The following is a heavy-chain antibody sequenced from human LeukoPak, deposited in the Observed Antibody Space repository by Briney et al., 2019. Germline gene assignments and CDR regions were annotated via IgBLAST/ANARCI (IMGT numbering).Heavy chain of an antibody. D-gene: IGHD4-11*01. CDR1: DDSITMYY. V-gene: IGHV4-59*01. CDR2: VDHTGST. CDR3: ARGRVSSSTWYSTYYYFFYMDF. J-gene: IGHJ6*03. Sequence: SETLSLTCTVSDDSITMYYWTWIRQPPGKGLEWIGYVDHTGSTRFNPSLHGRVSISRDTSKNFFSLRLRSVTAADTAVYFCARGRVSSSTWYSTYYYFFYMDFWGKGPRSPSP.